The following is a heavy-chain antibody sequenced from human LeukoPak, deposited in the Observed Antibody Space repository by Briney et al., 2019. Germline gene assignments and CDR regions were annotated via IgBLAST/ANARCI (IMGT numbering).Heavy chain of an antibody. Sequence: ASVKVSCKASGYTFTSYDINWVRQATGQGLEWMGWMNPNSGNTGYAQKFQGSVTMTRNTSISTAYMELSSLRSEDTAVYYCARGGYCSSTSCRLFDPWGQGTLVTVSS. CDR3: ARGGYCSSTSCRLFDP. D-gene: IGHD2-2*01. CDR1: GYTFTSYD. CDR2: MNPNSGNT. J-gene: IGHJ5*02. V-gene: IGHV1-8*01.